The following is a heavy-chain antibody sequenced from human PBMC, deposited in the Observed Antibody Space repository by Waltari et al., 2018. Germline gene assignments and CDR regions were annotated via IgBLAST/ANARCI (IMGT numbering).Heavy chain of an antibody. CDR3: ARRFDY. CDR2: ISSSSNAI. V-gene: IGHV3-48*01. Sequence: EVQLVESGGGLVKLRGSLSLYCPVSGFTFTSFGMYWVRQAPGKGLEWVSYISSSSNAIYADSVKGRFTISRDNAKNSLYLQMNSLRAEDTAVYYCARRFDYWGQGTLVTVSS. J-gene: IGHJ4*02. CDR1: GFTFTSFG.